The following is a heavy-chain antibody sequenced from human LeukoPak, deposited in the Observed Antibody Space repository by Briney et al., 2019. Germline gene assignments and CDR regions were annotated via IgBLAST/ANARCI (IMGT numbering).Heavy chain of an antibody. V-gene: IGHV4-4*09. CDR1: GGSISSYY. Sequence: SETLSLTCTVSGGSISSYYWSWIRQPPGKGLEWIGYIYTSGSTNYNPSLKSRVTISVDTSKNQFSLKLSSVTAADTAVYYCARSGTPNDAFDIWGQGTMVTVSS. J-gene: IGHJ3*02. CDR3: ARSGTPNDAFDI. CDR2: IYTSGST. D-gene: IGHD2-15*01.